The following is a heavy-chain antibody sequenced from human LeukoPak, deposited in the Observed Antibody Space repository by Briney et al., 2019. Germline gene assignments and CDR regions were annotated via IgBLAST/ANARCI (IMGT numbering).Heavy chain of an antibody. CDR3: ARLTSD. CDR1: GGSFSGYY. J-gene: IGHJ4*02. CDR2: IYYSGST. Sequence: PSETLSLTCAVYGGSFSGYYWSWIRQPPGKGLEWIGYIYYSGSTNYNPSLKSRVTISVDTSKNQFSLKLSSVTAADTAVYYCARLTSDWGQGTLVTVSS. V-gene: IGHV4-59*08.